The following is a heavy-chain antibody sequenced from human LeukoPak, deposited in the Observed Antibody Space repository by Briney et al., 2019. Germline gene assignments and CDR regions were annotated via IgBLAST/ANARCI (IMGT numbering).Heavy chain of an antibody. Sequence: PSETLSLTCSVSGGSISSLYWSWIRQPPGKGLEWIGYIYYSGSTNYNPSLKSRVTISVDTSKNQFSLKPSSVTAADTAVYYCARQSYSSSSFDFDYWGQGTLVTVSS. CDR3: ARQSYSSSSFDFDY. V-gene: IGHV4-59*08. CDR1: GGSISSLY. D-gene: IGHD6-6*01. CDR2: IYYSGST. J-gene: IGHJ4*02.